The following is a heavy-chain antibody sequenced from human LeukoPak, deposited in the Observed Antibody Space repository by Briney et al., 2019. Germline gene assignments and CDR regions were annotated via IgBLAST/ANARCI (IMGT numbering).Heavy chain of an antibody. CDR1: GFTFDDYA. CDR2: ISWNSGSI. D-gene: IGHD3-22*01. Sequence: PGGSLRLSCAASGFTFDDYAMHWVRQAPGKGLEWVSGISWNSGSIGYADPVKGRFTISRDNAKNSLYLQMNSLRAEDTALYYCAKDSNYDSSGRFDYWGQGTLVTVSS. J-gene: IGHJ4*02. V-gene: IGHV3-9*01. CDR3: AKDSNYDSSGRFDY.